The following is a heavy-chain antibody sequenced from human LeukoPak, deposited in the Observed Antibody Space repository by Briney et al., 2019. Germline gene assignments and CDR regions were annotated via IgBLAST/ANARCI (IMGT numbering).Heavy chain of an antibody. D-gene: IGHD2-2*02. CDR2: INWNGGST. Sequence: GGSLRLSCAASGFTFSSYWMHWVRQAPGKGLEWVSGINWNGGSTGYADSVKGRFTISRDNAKNSLYLQMNSLRAEDTALYYCARRDIVVVPAAIFGAFDIWGQGTMVTVSS. V-gene: IGHV3-20*04. CDR1: GFTFSSYW. J-gene: IGHJ3*02. CDR3: ARRDIVVVPAAIFGAFDI.